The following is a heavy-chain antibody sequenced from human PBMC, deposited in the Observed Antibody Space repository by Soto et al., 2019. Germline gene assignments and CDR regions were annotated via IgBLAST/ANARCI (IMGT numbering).Heavy chain of an antibody. CDR3: ARDPYDYIWGIRDNIDY. CDR2: ISSSSYI. Sequence: EVQLVESGGGLVKPGGSLRLSCAASGFTFSSYSMNWVRQAPGKGLEWVSSISSSSYIYYADSVKGRFTISRDNAKNSLYLQMNSLRAEDTAVYYCARDPYDYIWGIRDNIDYWGQGTLVTVSS. D-gene: IGHD3-16*01. J-gene: IGHJ4*02. CDR1: GFTFSSYS. V-gene: IGHV3-21*01.